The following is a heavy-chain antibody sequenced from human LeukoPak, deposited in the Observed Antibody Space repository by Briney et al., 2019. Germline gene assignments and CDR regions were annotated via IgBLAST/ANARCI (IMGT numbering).Heavy chain of an antibody. Sequence: SQTLSLTCTVSGGSISSGGYYWSWLRQPPGKGLEWIGYIYHSGSTYYNPSLKSRVTISVDTSKNQFSLKLSSVTAADTAVYYCASAYCGGDCTPYWYFDLWGRGTLVTVSS. J-gene: IGHJ2*01. CDR1: GGSISSGGYY. CDR2: IYHSGST. CDR3: ASAYCGGDCTPYWYFDL. D-gene: IGHD2-21*02. V-gene: IGHV4-30-2*05.